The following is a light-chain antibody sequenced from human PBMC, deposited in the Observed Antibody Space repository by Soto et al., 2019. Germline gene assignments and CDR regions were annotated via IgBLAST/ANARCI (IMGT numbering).Light chain of an antibody. V-gene: IGLV2-18*02. J-gene: IGLJ1*01. CDR2: DVS. CDR3: SSCTSSSTYV. Sequence: QSALTQPPSVSGSPGQSVAISCTGTSSDVGGSNGVSWYQQPPGTAPKLIIYDVSNRPSGVPDRFSGSKSGNTASLIISGLQAEDEGDYYCSSCTSSSTYVFGTGTKVTVL. CDR1: SSDVGGSNG.